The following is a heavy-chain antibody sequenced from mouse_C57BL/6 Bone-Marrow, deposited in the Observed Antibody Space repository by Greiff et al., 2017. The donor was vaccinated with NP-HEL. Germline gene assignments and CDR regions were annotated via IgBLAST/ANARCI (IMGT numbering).Heavy chain of an antibody. Sequence: QVQLQQSGAELMKPGASVKLSCKATGYTFTGYWIEWVKQRPGHGLEWIGEILPGSGSTNYNEKFKGKATFTADTSSNTAYMQISSLTTEDSAIYYCARYDDGYFLYYAMDYWGQGTSVTVSS. CDR2: ILPGSGST. CDR1: GYTFTGYW. V-gene: IGHV1-9*01. J-gene: IGHJ4*01. D-gene: IGHD2-3*01. CDR3: ARYDDGYFLYYAMDY.